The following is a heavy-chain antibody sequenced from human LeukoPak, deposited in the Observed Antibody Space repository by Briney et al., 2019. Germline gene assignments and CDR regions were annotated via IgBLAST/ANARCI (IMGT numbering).Heavy chain of an antibody. D-gene: IGHD5-24*01. Sequence: GGSLRLSCAASGFTFSSHAMGWVRQAPGKGLEWVSLISGSGGHTYYGDSVKGRFTISRDNSKNTLYLQMNSLRADDTAVYYCAKGGVATMRDGYNYYYYYMEVWGRGTTVTVSS. CDR1: GFTFSSHA. J-gene: IGHJ6*03. CDR3: AKGGVATMRDGYNYYYYYMEV. V-gene: IGHV3-23*01. CDR2: ISGSGGHT.